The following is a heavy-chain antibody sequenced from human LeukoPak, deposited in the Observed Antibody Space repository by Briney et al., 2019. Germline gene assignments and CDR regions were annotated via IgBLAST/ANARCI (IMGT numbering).Heavy chain of an antibody. CDR1: GGSISSSNW. J-gene: IGHJ4*02. CDR3: ARINIAADGNPLDY. Sequence: PSETLSLTCAVSGGSISSSNWWSWVRQPPGKGLEWIGEIYHRGSTNYNPSLKSRVTISVDKSKNQFCLKLRSVTAADTAMYYCARINIAADGNPLDYWGQGTLVTVSS. D-gene: IGHD6-13*01. V-gene: IGHV4-4*02. CDR2: IYHRGST.